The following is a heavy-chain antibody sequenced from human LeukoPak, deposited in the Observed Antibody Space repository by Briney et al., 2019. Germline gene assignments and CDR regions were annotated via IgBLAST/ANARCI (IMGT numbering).Heavy chain of an antibody. V-gene: IGHV3-30-3*02. D-gene: IGHD2-2*01. Sequence: GGSLRLSCAASGFTFSSYAMHWVRQAPGKGLEWVAVISYDGSNKYYADSVKGRFTISRDNSKNTLYLQMNSLRAEDTAVYYCAKWGFHDIVVVGYMDVWGKGTTVTVSS. CDR1: GFTFSSYA. J-gene: IGHJ6*03. CDR2: ISYDGSNK. CDR3: AKWGFHDIVVVGYMDV.